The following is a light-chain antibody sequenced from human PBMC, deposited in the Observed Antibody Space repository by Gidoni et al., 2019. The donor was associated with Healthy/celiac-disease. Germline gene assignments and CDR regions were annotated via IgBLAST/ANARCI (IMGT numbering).Light chain of an antibody. Sequence: DIQMTKAPSSLSASVGDRVAITCRASQSISSYVTWYQQKPGKAPKLLIYAASSLQSGVPSRFSGSGSGTDFTLTISSLQPEDFATYSCQQCYSTLEYTFGQGTKLEIK. CDR1: QSISSY. CDR2: AAS. CDR3: QQCYSTLEYT. V-gene: IGKV1-39*01. J-gene: IGKJ2*01.